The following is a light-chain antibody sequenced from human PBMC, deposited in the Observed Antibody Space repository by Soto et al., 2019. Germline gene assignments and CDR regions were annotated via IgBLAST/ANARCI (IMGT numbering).Light chain of an antibody. CDR2: AAS. CDR1: QDIGKS. Sequence: DIQMTQSPSSLSASVGDRLTITCRASQDIGKSLAWYQQRPGKVPKPLIYAASTLHSGVPSRFSGGGSGTHFTLTISNLQPEDVATCYCQMYVTAPETFGQETKVDI. J-gene: IGKJ1*01. CDR3: QMYVTAPET. V-gene: IGKV1-27*01.